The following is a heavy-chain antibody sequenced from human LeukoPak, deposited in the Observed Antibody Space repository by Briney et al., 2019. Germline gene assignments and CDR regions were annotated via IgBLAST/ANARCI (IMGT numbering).Heavy chain of an antibody. D-gene: IGHD3-3*01. V-gene: IGHV3-23*01. Sequence: GGSLRLSCAASGFTFSNYAMSWVRQAPGKGLEWVSAISGSGGSTYYADSVKGRFTISRDNSKNTLYLQMNSLRAEDTAVYYCAKGAPTGSITIFGVVIPNWFDPWGQGTLVTVSS. CDR1: GFTFSNYA. J-gene: IGHJ5*02. CDR2: ISGSGGST. CDR3: AKGAPTGSITIFGVVIPNWFDP.